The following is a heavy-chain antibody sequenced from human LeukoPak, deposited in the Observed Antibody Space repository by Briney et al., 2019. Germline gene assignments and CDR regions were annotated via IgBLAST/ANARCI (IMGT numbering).Heavy chain of an antibody. Sequence: SETLSLTCAVSGGSISSGGYSWSWIRQPPGKGLEWIGYIYHSGSTYYNPSLKSRVTISVDRSKNQFSLKLSSVTAADTAVYYCAREGRANTIFTILDVWGQETTVTVSS. V-gene: IGHV4-30-2*01. D-gene: IGHD3-3*01. J-gene: IGHJ6*02. CDR1: GGSISSGGYS. CDR2: IYHSGST. CDR3: AREGRANTIFTILDV.